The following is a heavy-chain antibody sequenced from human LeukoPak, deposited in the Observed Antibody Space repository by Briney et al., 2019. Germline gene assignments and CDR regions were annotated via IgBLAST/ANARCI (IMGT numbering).Heavy chain of an antibody. J-gene: IGHJ3*01. V-gene: IGHV5-51*01. Sequence: GESLKISCKASGYSFTSYWMGWVRQMPGKGLEWMGIIYPGDSDTRYSPSFQGQVTISADKSISTAYLQWSSLKASDTAMYYCARPGYGGNGWDGFDFWGQGTMVTVSS. D-gene: IGHD4-23*01. CDR1: GYSFTSYW. CDR2: IYPGDSDT. CDR3: ARPGYGGNGWDGFDF.